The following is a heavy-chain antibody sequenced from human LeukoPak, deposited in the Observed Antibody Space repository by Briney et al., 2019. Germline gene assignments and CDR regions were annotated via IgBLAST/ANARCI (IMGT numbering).Heavy chain of an antibody. CDR3: AKGYSSSWYGSWFDP. D-gene: IGHD6-13*01. CDR2: IYSGGST. CDR1: GFTVSSNY. V-gene: IGHV3-53*01. J-gene: IGHJ5*02. Sequence: PGGSLRLSCAASGFTVSSNYMSWVRQAPGKGLEWVSVIYSGGSTYYADSVKGRFTISRDNSRNTLYLQMNSLRAEDTAVYYCAKGYSSSWYGSWFDPWGQGTLVTVSS.